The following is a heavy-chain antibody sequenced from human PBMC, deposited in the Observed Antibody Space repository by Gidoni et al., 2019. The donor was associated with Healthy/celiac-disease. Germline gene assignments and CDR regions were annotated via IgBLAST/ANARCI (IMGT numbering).Heavy chain of an antibody. D-gene: IGHD3-22*01. V-gene: IGHV3-23*01. CDR1: GFTFSSYA. Sequence: EVQLLESGGGLVQPGGSLRLSCAASGFTFSSYAMSLVRQAPGKGLEWGAAISGSGGSKYDADSVKGRFTISRDNSKNTLYLQMNSLRAEDTAVYYCAKDHSYDSSGYYYVVSPPYFDYWGQGTLVTVSS. J-gene: IGHJ4*02. CDR2: ISGSGGSK. CDR3: AKDHSYDSSGYYYVVSPPYFDY.